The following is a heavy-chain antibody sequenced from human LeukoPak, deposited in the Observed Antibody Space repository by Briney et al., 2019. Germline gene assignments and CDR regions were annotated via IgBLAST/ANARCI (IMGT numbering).Heavy chain of an antibody. CDR2: ISWNSGSI. D-gene: IGHD6-13*01. Sequence: PGGSLRLSCAASGFTFDDYAMHWVRQAPGKGLEWVSGISWNSGSIGYADFVKGRFTISRDNAKNSLYLQMNSLRAEDMALYYCAKDMFYRGIAAAGTDYWGQGTLVTVSS. J-gene: IGHJ4*02. V-gene: IGHV3-9*03. CDR1: GFTFDDYA. CDR3: AKDMFYRGIAAAGTDY.